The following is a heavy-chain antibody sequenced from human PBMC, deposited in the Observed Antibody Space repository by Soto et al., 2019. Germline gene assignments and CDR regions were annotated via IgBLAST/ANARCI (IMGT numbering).Heavy chain of an antibody. CDR3: ARGVTTVVTDY. CDR2: IYYSGST. J-gene: IGHJ2*01. D-gene: IGHD4-17*01. CDR1: GGSISSGDYY. V-gene: IGHV4-30-4*01. Sequence: SETLSLTCTVSGGSISSGDYYWSWIRQPPGKGLEWIGYIYYSGSTYYNPSLKSRVTISVDTSKNQFSLKLSSVTAADTAVYYCARGVTTVVTDYWGRGTLVTVSS.